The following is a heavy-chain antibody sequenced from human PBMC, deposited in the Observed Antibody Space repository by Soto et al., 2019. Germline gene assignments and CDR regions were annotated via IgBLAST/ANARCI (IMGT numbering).Heavy chain of an antibody. D-gene: IGHD2-15*01. CDR2: ISYDGSNK. J-gene: IGHJ4*02. CDR3: AKDGSGSNDY. V-gene: IGHV3-30*18. CDR1: GFTFSSYG. Sequence: QVQLVESGGGVVQPGRSPRLSCAASGFTFSSYGMHWVRQAPGKGLEWVAVISYDGSNKYYADSVKGRFTISRDNSKNTLYLQMNSLRAEDTAVYYCAKDGSGSNDYWGQGTLVTVSS.